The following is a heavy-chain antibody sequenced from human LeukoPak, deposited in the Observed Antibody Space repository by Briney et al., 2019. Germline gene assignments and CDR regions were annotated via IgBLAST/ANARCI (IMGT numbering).Heavy chain of an antibody. CDR2: ISAYNGNT. CDR3: ARDKRHTYYYDSSDYFRWFDP. D-gene: IGHD3-22*01. V-gene: IGHV1-18*04. CDR1: GYTFISYG. Sequence: ASVKVSCKASGYTFISYGISWVRQAPGQGLEWMGWISAYNGNTDYAQKLQGSVTMTTDTSTSTAYMELRSLRSDDTAVYYCARDKRHTYYYDSSDYFRWFDPWGQGTLVTVSS. J-gene: IGHJ5*02.